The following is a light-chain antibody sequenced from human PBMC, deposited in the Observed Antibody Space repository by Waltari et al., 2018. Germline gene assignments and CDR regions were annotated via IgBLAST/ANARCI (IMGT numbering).Light chain of an antibody. V-gene: IGLV1-40*01. CDR2: GVN. CDR1: GSNIGAGYD. CDR3: QSYDTSLSVV. J-gene: IGLJ2*01. Sequence: QSVLTQPPSVSGAPGQRVTISCTGGGSNIGAGYDVHWYRQLPGKAPELLIYGVNHRPSVVPDRFFGSLSGTSASLAITGLQAEDEADYYCQSYDTSLSVVFGGGTKLTV.